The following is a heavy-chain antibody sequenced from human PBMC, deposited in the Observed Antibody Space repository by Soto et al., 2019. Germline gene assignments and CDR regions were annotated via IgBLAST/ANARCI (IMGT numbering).Heavy chain of an antibody. V-gene: IGHV4-31*03. J-gene: IGHJ5*02. CDR1: GGSINSFDSY. D-gene: IGHD5-18*01. CDR3: ARNVDTAVLGNWFDP. CDR2: IYYSGNT. Sequence: QEQLQESGPGLVKPSQTLSLTCTVSGGSINSFDSYWTWIRQHPGKGLEWIGYIYYSGNTYYNPSLKSRVIISLDTSKNQFSLMLSSVTAADTALYYCARNVDTAVLGNWFDPWGQGTLVTVSS.